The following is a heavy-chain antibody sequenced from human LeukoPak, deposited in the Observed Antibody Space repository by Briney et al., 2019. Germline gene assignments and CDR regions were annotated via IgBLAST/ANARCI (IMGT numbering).Heavy chain of an antibody. CDR1: GYTFTSYG. D-gene: IGHD6-19*01. V-gene: IGHV1-18*01. J-gene: IGHJ1*01. Sequence: GASVKVSCKASGYTFTSYGISWVRQAPGQGLEWMGWISAYNGNTNYAQKLQGRVTMTTDTSTSTAYMELRSLRSDDTAVYYCATSSGWYAKGGYFQHWGQGTLVTVSS. CDR3: ATSSGWYAKGGYFQH. CDR2: ISAYNGNT.